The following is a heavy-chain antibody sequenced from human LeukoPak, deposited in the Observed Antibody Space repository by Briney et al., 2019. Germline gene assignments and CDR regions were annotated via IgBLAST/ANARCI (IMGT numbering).Heavy chain of an antibody. CDR2: IQHSGST. Sequence: SETLSLTCGVSGVPISSSNWWTWVRQPPGKGLEWVGEIQHSGSTNYNPSLKSRVTLSVDKSKNHFSLNLIPVTAADTAVYYCAREGGFYRPLDYSGQGTLVTVSS. V-gene: IGHV4-4*02. D-gene: IGHD3-3*01. CDR1: GVPISSSNW. J-gene: IGHJ4*02. CDR3: AREGGFYRPLDY.